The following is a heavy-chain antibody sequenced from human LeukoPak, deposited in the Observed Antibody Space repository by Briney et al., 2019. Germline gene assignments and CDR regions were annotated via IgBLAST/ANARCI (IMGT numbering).Heavy chain of an antibody. CDR3: AKLPIVATAYYYDSSGYGESY. J-gene: IGHJ4*02. CDR1: GFTFSSYA. Sequence: PGGSLRLSRAASGFTFSSYAMSWVRQAPGKGLEWVSAISGSGGSTYYADSVKGRFTISRDNSKNTLYLQMNSLRAEDTAVYYCAKLPIVATAYYYDSSGYGESYWGQGTLVTVSS. V-gene: IGHV3-23*01. D-gene: IGHD3-22*01. CDR2: ISGSGGST.